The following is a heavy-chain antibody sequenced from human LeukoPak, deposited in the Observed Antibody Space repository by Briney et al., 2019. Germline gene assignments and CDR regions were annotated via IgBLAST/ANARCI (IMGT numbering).Heavy chain of an antibody. CDR2: ISGSGDTT. J-gene: IGHJ6*02. CDR3: ASWAAANFPYYYYGMDV. V-gene: IGHV3-23*01. D-gene: IGHD6-13*01. Sequence: PGGSLRLSCAASGFTFSSYAMSWVRQAPGEGLQWVSGISGSGDTTYYADSVRGRFTISRDNPKNTLYLQMISLRAEDTAVYYCASWAAANFPYYYYGMDVWGQGTTVTVSS. CDR1: GFTFSSYA.